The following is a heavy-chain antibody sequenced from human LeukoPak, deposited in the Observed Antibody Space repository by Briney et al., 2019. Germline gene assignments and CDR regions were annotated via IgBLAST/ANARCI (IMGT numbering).Heavy chain of an antibody. CDR3: LRTPLTYYYDSSGYSREPN. J-gene: IGHJ4*02. CDR2: INHSGST. V-gene: IGHV4-34*01. Sequence: SLTXAVYGGSLSGXYWSWIRQPPGKGLEWIGEINHSGSTNYNPSLKSRVTVSIDTSKNQFSLNLNSETAADTAVYYCLRTPLTYYYDSSGYSREPNWGQGTLXXV. CDR1: GGSLSGXY. D-gene: IGHD3-22*01.